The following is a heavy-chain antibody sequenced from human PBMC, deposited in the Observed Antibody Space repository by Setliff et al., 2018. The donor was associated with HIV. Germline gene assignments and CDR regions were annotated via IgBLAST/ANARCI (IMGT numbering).Heavy chain of an antibody. V-gene: IGHV7-4-1*02. J-gene: IGHJ1*01. CDR3: ARVGVDSQEYFQH. CDR1: GYNFTDYD. CDR2: INTKTGNP. D-gene: IGHD3-3*01. Sequence: ASVKVSCKASGYNFTDYDINWVRQAPGQGLEWMGWINTKTGNPTYAQGFTGRFVFSLDTSVSTAYLQINSLKAEDTAIYYCARVGVDSQEYFQHWGQGTLVTVSS.